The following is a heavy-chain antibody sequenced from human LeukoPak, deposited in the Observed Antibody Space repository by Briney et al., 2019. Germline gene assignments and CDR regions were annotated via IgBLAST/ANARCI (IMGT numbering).Heavy chain of an antibody. J-gene: IGHJ4*02. D-gene: IGHD2-2*01. CDR2: MNEYGSEI. Sequence: GGSLRLSCAVSGFAFSGYSMSWVRQATGKGLQWVAKMNEYGSEIFYLDSVKGRFTISRDNAKNSLYLQMNSLRAEDTAVYYCARPRGCGSSRCNNFDYWGQGTLVTVSS. CDR1: GFAFSGYS. CDR3: ARPRGCGSSRCNNFDY. V-gene: IGHV3-7*01.